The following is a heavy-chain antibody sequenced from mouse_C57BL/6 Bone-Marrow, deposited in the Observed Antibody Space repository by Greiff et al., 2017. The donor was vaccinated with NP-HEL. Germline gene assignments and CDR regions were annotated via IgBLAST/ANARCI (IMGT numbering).Heavy chain of an antibody. J-gene: IGHJ4*01. V-gene: IGHV1-39*01. CDR2: INPNYGTT. CDR1: GYSFTDYN. D-gene: IGHD2-2*01. CDR3: ARGGGYDGDYYAMDY. Sequence: VQLQQSGPELVKPGASVKISCKASGYSFTDYNMNWVKQSNGKSLEWIGVINPNYGTTSYNQKFKGKATLTVDQSSSTAYMQLNSLTSEDSAVYYWARGGGYDGDYYAMDYWGQGTSVTVSS.